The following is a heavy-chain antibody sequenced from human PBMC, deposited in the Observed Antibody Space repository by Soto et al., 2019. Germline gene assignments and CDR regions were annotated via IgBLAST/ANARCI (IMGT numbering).Heavy chain of an antibody. V-gene: IGHV1-69*12. J-gene: IGHJ2*01. CDR2: IIPIFGTT. CDR1: GGTFSSYA. Sequence: QVQLVQSGAEVKKPGSSVKVSCKASGGTFSSYAISWVRQAPGQGLEWMGGIIPIFGTTNYAQKFQGRVTITADESTSTGDMELSSLRSEDTAVYYCARVVTVVKSFHYWYFDLWGRGTLVTVSS. CDR3: ARVVTVVKSFHYWYFDL. D-gene: IGHD2-15*01.